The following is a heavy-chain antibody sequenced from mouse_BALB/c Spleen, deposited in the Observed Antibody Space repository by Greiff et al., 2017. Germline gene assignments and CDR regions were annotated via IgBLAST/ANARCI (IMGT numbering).Heavy chain of an antibody. CDR1: GFTFSSYA. J-gene: IGHJ1*01. CDR2: ISSGGSYT. Sequence: EVNVVESGGGLVKPGGSLKLSCAASGFTFSSYAMSWVRQTPEKRLEWVATISSGGSYTYYPDSVKGRFTISRDNAKNTLYLQMSSLRSEDTAMYYCARHLVYGNYWYFDVWGAGTTVTVSS. CDR3: ARHLVYGNYWYFDV. V-gene: IGHV5-9-3*01. D-gene: IGHD2-1*01.